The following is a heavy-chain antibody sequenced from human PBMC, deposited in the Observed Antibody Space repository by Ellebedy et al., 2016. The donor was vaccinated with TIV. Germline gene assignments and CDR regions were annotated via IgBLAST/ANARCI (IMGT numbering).Heavy chain of an antibody. J-gene: IGHJ4*02. CDR1: GFTFSSYW. CDR2: ISRDGDIR. V-gene: IGHV3-74*01. D-gene: IGHD1-26*01. Sequence: PGGSLRLSCAASGFTFSSYWMHWVRQAPGKGLVWVSRISRDGDIRGYAEFAKGRFTVSRDNTKNTLYLQMSGLRADDSAVYYCATDEGGSYDSWGQGTRVTVSS. CDR3: ATDEGGSYDS.